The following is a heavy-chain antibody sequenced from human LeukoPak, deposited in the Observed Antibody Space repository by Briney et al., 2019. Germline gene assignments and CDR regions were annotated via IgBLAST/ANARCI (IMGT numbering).Heavy chain of an antibody. V-gene: IGHV5-51*01. CDR2: TYPGDSDT. J-gene: IGHJ3*02. Sequence: GESLKISCKGSGYSFTSYWIGWVRQMPGKGLEWMGITYPGDSDTRYSPSFQGQVTISADKSISTAYLQWSSLKASDTAMYYCARPITYITGTTFAFDIWGQGTMVTVSS. CDR1: GYSFTSYW. CDR3: ARPITYITGTTFAFDI. D-gene: IGHD1-20*01.